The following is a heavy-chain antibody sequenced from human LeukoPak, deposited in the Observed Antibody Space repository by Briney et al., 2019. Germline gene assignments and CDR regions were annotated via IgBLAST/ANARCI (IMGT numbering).Heavy chain of an antibody. J-gene: IGHJ4*02. CDR3: ARPYGIGWSGLEH. D-gene: IGHD6-19*01. CDR2: MNPNSGNT. V-gene: IGHV1-8*01. CDR1: GYTFTNYD. Sequence: ASVKVSCKASGYTFTNYDINWVRQATGQGLEWMGWMNPNSGNTGYAQKFQGRVIMTWDTSISTAYMELSSLRAEDTAVYHCARPYGIGWSGLEHWGRGTLVTVSS.